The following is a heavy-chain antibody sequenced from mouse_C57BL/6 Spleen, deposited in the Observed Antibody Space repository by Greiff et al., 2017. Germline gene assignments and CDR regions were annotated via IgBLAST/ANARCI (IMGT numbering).Heavy chain of an antibody. J-gene: IGHJ1*03. CDR1: GYTFTDHT. CDR3: ARGSPYWYFDV. CDR2: IYPRDGST. V-gene: IGHV1-78*01. D-gene: IGHD1-1*02. Sequence: QVQLQPSDAELVKPGASVKLSCKVSGYTFTDHTLHWIKQRPEQGLEWIGYIYPRDGSTKYNEKFKGKATLTADKSSSTAYMQLNSLTSEDSAVYFCARGSPYWYFDVWGTGTTVTVSS.